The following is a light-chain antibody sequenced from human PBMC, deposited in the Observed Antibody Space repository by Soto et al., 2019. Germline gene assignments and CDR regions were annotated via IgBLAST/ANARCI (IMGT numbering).Light chain of an antibody. Sequence: EIVLTQSPATLSLSPGERATLSCRASQSVSSYLAWYQQKPGQAPRLLIYDASNRATGIPARFSGSGPGTDFTLTISSLEPEDFAVYYCQQRSNCLFVGGTKVEIK. J-gene: IGKJ4*01. CDR3: QQRSNCL. CDR1: QSVSSY. CDR2: DAS. V-gene: IGKV3D-11*02.